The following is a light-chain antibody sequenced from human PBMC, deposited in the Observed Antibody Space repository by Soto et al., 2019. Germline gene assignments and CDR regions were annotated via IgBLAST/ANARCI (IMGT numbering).Light chain of an antibody. V-gene: IGKV1-17*01. J-gene: IGKJ5*01. CDR2: DAT. CDR3: LQHNNYPPIT. CDR1: QGIRND. Sequence: DIQMTQSPSSLSASVGDRVTITCRASQGIRNDLAWYQQKPGKAPKRLIYDATSLQSGVPSRFSGSRSGTESTLTISSLQPEDFATYYCLQHNNYPPITFGQGTRLEIK.